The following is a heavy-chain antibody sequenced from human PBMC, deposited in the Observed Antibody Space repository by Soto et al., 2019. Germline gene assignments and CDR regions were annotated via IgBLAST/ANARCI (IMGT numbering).Heavy chain of an antibody. CDR2: IFPTGAT. D-gene: IGHD5-12*01. V-gene: IGHV4-61*08. J-gene: IGHJ4*02. CDR1: GGSISSGGYS. Sequence: PSETLSLTCTVSGGSISSGGYSWSWIRQPPGKGLEWIGYIFPTGATEYTPSLKSRITMSVDTSKSQFSLKVTTVTAADTAVYYCARQPVAPGLRYFDSWGQGTLVTVSS. CDR3: ARQPVAPGLRYFDS.